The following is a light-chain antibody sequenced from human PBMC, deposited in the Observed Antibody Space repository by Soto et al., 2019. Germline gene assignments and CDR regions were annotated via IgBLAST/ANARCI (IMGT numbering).Light chain of an antibody. V-gene: IGLV2-14*03. CDR1: SSDVGGYNY. J-gene: IGLJ2*01. CDR2: DVS. Sequence: QSALTQPPSASGSPGQSIAISCTGTSSDVGGYNYVSWYQQHPGKAPKLIIYDVSNRPSGVSNRVSGSKSGNTASQTISGIQAEDEADYDCSSYTSSSTRYVVFGGGTKLTVL. CDR3: SSYTSSSTRYVV.